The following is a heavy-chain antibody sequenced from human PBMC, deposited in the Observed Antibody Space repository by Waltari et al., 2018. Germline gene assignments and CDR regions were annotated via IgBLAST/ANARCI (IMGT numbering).Heavy chain of an antibody. CDR2: SKNNTGNP. Sequence: QVQLVQSGSELKKPGASVKVSCKASGYTFTSYAMNWVRQAPGQGLEWVGWSKNNTGNPTYDQGFTGRVVFSVDTSVSPAYRQISSLKAEDTAVYYCAREGYLHGGSYFLDYWGQGTLVTVSS. D-gene: IGHD1-26*01. J-gene: IGHJ4*02. V-gene: IGHV7-4-1*02. CDR1: GYTFTSYA. CDR3: AREGYLHGGSYFLDY.